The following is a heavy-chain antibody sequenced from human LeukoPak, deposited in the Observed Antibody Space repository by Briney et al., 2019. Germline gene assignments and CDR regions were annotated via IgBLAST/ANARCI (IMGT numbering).Heavy chain of an antibody. CDR2: IYTSGST. D-gene: IGHD6-13*01. V-gene: IGHV4-4*07. Sequence: SETLSLTCTVSGGSISSYYWSWIRQPAGKGLEWIGRIYTSGSTNYNPSLKSRVTMSVDTSKNQSSLKLSSVTAADTAVYYCARDGGSSWYGYYFDYWGQGTLVTVSS. CDR1: GGSISSYY. CDR3: ARDGGSSWYGYYFDY. J-gene: IGHJ4*02.